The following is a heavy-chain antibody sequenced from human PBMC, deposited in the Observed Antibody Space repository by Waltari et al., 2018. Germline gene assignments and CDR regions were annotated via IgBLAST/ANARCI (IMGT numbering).Heavy chain of an antibody. J-gene: IGHJ4*02. CDR2: IYTSGSN. CDR3: ARDSSGYSPFDY. V-gene: IGHV4-61*02. D-gene: IGHD5-18*01. Sequence: QVQLQESGPGLVKPSQTLSLTCTVSGGSISSGSYYWSWIRQPAGKGLEWIGRIYTSGSNNYNPSRKGRGTISVDTSKNQCSLKLSSVTAADTAVYYCARDSSGYSPFDYWGQGTLVTVSS. CDR1: GGSISSGSYY.